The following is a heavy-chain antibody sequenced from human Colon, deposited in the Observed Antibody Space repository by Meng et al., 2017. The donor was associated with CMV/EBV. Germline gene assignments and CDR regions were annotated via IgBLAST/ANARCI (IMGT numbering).Heavy chain of an antibody. CDR2: IHYSGST. Sequence: SETLSLTCTLSGDSFTSGDYYLNWIRQSPGKGPEWIGYIHYSGSTYYQPSLRGRLTISVDTSKNEFSLNLTSVTAADTAMYYCVRSSSYYLNFDYWGQGTLVTVS. CDR3: VRSSSYYLNFDY. J-gene: IGHJ4*02. CDR1: GDSFTSGDYY. V-gene: IGHV4-30-4*08. D-gene: IGHD3-22*01.